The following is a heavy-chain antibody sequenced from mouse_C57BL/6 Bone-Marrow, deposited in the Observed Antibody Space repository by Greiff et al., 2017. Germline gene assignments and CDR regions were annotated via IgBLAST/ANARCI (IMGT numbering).Heavy chain of an antibody. CDR2: ISNKANGYTT. CDR1: GFTFTDYY. V-gene: IGHV7-3*01. J-gene: IGHJ4*01. CDR3: ERLPYAMDY. Sequence: EVQLVESGGGLVQPGGSLSLSCAASGFTFTDYYMSWVRQPPGKALEWLGFISNKANGYTTEYSASVKGRFTISRDNSQSILYLQMNALRAEDSATYYCERLPYAMDYWGQGTSVTVSS.